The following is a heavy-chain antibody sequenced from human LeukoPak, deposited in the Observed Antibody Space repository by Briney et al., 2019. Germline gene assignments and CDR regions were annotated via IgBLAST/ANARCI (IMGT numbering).Heavy chain of an antibody. J-gene: IGHJ4*02. CDR1: GFTFDDYA. CDR3: AKDIGYDRYFDY. CDR2: ISWNSGSI. V-gene: IGHV3-9*01. D-gene: IGHD5-12*01. Sequence: GGSLRLSCAASGFTFDDYAMHWVRHAPGKGLEWVSGISWNSGSIGYADPVKGRFTISRDNAKNSLYLQMNSLRAEDTALYYCAKDIGYDRYFDYWGQGTLVTVSS.